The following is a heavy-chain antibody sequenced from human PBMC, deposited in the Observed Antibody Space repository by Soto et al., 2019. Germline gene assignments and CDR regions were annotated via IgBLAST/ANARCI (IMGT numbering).Heavy chain of an antibody. Sequence: SVKLSCKASGFTFTSAAVQWVRQARGQRLEWIGWIVVGSGNTNYAQKFQERVTITRDMSTSTAYMELSSLRSEDTAVYYCAAVGIAAAGYYYYYGMDVWGQGTTVTVS. V-gene: IGHV1-58*01. CDR2: IVVGSGNT. J-gene: IGHJ6*02. CDR3: AAVGIAAAGYYYYYGMDV. CDR1: GFTFTSAA. D-gene: IGHD6-13*01.